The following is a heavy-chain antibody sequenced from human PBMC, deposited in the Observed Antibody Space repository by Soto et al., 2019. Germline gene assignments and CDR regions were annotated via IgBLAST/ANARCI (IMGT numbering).Heavy chain of an antibody. CDR1: GGTFRNDA. D-gene: IGHD3-10*01. CDR2: IIPLFGTS. CDR3: AIDVIGEMSTVGYGDL. J-gene: IGHJ5*02. Sequence: VQLVQSGAEVKKPGSSVRVSCRTSGGTFRNDAFSWVRQAPGQGLEWMGGIIPLFGTSDYEKKFQDRVTITADESASTVYLELRSLTSEDTAMYFCAIDVIGEMSTVGYGDLWGPGTLVTVSS. V-gene: IGHV1-69*01.